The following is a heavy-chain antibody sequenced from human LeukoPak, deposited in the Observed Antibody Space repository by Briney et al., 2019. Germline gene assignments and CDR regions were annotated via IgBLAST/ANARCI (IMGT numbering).Heavy chain of an antibody. J-gene: IGHJ6*02. CDR1: GFTFSNYW. V-gene: IGHV3-74*01. CDR2: INSDGSRT. Sequence: GGSLRLSCAASGFTFSNYWMHWVRQAPGKGLVWVSHINSDGSRTNYADSVKGRFTISRDNSKNTLYLQMNSLRAEDTAVYYCARGRRRAIAAAGYGMDVWGQGTTVTVSS. CDR3: ARGRRRAIAAAGYGMDV. D-gene: IGHD6-13*01.